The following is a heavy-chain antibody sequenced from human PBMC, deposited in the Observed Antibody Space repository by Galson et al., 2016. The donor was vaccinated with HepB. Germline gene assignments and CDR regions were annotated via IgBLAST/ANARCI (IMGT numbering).Heavy chain of an antibody. CDR3: VKDRGSPNCRYDY. CDR1: GFRFNHYA. CDR2: VSAAGFAT. J-gene: IGHJ4*02. D-gene: IGHD1-1*01. V-gene: IGHV3-64D*06. Sequence: SLRLSCAASGFRFNHYALHWVRQAPGKGLEYVSTVSAAGFATYYADSVKGRFTISRDKSKNTQYLQMSSLRPEDTALYYCVKDRGSPNCRYDYWGQGALVTVSS.